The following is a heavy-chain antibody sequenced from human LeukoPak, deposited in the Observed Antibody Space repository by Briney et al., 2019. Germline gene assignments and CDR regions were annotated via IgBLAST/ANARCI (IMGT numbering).Heavy chain of an antibody. CDR3: ARGDSLVVVLPEFDY. V-gene: IGHV3-30-3*01. J-gene: IGHJ4*02. D-gene: IGHD3-22*01. Sequence: GGSLRLSCAASGFTFTDYPIHWVRQAPGKGLEWVAVISYDGGNKYYADSVKGRCTISRDNSKSTLYLQMNSLRPEDTAVYYCARGDSLVVVLPEFDYWGQGTLVTVSS. CDR2: ISYDGGNK. CDR1: GFTFTDYP.